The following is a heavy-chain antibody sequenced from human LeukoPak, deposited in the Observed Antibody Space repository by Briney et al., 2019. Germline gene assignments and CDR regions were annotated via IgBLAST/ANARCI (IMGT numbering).Heavy chain of an antibody. CDR3: TRAGGWYEGIDY. CDR1: GFTFSSYW. CDR2: IRSKAYGGAT. J-gene: IGHJ4*02. Sequence: GGSLRLSCAASGFTFSSYWMSWVRQAPGKGLEWVGFIRSKAYGGATEYAASVKGRFTISRDDSKSIAYLQMNSLKTEDTAVYYCTRAGGWYEGIDYWGQGTLVTVSS. D-gene: IGHD6-19*01. V-gene: IGHV3-49*04.